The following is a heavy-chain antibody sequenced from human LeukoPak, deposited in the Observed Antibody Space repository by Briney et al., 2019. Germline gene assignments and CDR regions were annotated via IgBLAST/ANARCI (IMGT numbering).Heavy chain of an antibody. CDR2: ISGSGGST. V-gene: IGHV3-23*01. D-gene: IGHD3-22*01. CDR1: GFTFSSYA. J-gene: IGHJ4*02. Sequence: GGSLRLSCAAPGFTFSSYAMSWVRQAPGKGLEWVSAISGSGGSTYYADSVKGRFTISRDNSKNTLYLQMNSLRAEDTAVYYCAIRGITMIGGDYWGQGTLVTVSS. CDR3: AIRGITMIGGDY.